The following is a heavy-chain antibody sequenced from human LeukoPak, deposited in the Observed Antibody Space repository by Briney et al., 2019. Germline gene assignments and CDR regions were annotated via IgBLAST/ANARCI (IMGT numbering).Heavy chain of an antibody. CDR3: ARRPYYYDSSGYYSFDY. Sequence: SETLSLTCAVYGGSFSGYYWSWIRQPPGKGLEWIGEINHSGSTNYNPPLKSRVTISVDTSKNQFSLKLSSVTAADTAVYYCARRPYYYDSSGYYSFDYWGQGTLVTVSS. D-gene: IGHD3-22*01. V-gene: IGHV4-34*01. CDR2: INHSGST. CDR1: GGSFSGYY. J-gene: IGHJ4*02.